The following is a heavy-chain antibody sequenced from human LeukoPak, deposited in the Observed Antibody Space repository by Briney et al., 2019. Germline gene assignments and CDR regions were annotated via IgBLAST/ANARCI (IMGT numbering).Heavy chain of an antibody. J-gene: IGHJ4*02. CDR1: GGSFSGYY. CDR3: ARATVTHGYFDY. V-gene: IGHV4-34*01. CDR2: INQSGST. Sequence: SETLSLTCAVYGGSFSGYYWSWIRQPPGKGLEWIGEINQSGSTNYNPSLKSRVTISVDTSKNQFSLKLSSVTAADTAVYYCARATVTHGYFDYWGQGTLVTVSS. D-gene: IGHD4-11*01.